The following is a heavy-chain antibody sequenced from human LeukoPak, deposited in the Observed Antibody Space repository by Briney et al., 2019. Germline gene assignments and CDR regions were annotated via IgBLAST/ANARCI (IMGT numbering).Heavy chain of an antibody. J-gene: IGHJ5*02. V-gene: IGHV4-34*01. D-gene: IGHD6-13*01. CDR3: ARIIAAAGYNWFDP. CDR2: INHSGST. Sequence: PSETLSLTCAVYGRSFSGYYWSWIRQPPGKGLEWIGEINHSGSTNYNPSLKSRVTISVDTSKNQFSLKLSSVTAADTAVYYCARIIAAAGYNWFDPWGQGTLVTVSS. CDR1: GRSFSGYY.